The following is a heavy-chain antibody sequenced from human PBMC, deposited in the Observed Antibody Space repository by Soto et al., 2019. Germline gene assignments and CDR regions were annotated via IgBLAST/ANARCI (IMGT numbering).Heavy chain of an antibody. CDR3: VIGYCSSTSCYGFGELLPDY. CDR2: ISGSGGST. V-gene: IGHV3-23*01. CDR1: GFTFSSYA. J-gene: IGHJ4*02. D-gene: IGHD2-2*01. Sequence: GGSLRLSCAASGFTFSSYAMSWVRQAPGKGLEWVSAISGSGGSTYYADSVKGRFTISRDNSKNTLYLQMNSLRAEDTAVYYCVIGYCSSTSCYGFGELLPDYWGQGTLVTVSS.